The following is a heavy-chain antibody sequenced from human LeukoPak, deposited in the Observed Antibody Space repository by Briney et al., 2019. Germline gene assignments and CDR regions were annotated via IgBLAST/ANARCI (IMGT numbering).Heavy chain of an antibody. D-gene: IGHD6-19*01. CDR1: GYTFTGYY. CDR3: ARVPDSSGWYGADY. CDR2: INPNSGGT. V-gene: IGHV1-2*02. J-gene: IGHJ4*02. Sequence: ASVKVSCKASGYTFTGYYMHWVRQAPGQGLEWMGWINPNSGGTNYAQKFQGRVTMTRDTSISTAYMELSRLRSDDTAAYYCARVPDSSGWYGADYWGQGTLVTVSS.